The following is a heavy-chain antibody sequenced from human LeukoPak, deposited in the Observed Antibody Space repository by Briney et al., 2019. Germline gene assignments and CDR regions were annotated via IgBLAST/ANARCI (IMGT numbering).Heavy chain of an antibody. CDR1: GGSISSYY. CDR2: IYNSGST. Sequence: SETLSLTCTVSGGSISSYYWSWIRQPPGKGLEWIGYIYNSGSTYYNPSLKSRVTISVDTSKNQFSLKLSSVTAADTAVYYCARVAGVGATENWFDPWGQGTLVTVSS. D-gene: IGHD1-26*01. V-gene: IGHV4-59*08. CDR3: ARVAGVGATENWFDP. J-gene: IGHJ5*02.